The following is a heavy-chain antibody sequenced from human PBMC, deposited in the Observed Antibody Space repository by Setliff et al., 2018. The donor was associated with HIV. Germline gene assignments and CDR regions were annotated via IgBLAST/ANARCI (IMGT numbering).Heavy chain of an antibody. CDR3: ARGGASSKYLDP. V-gene: IGHV4-38-2*01. J-gene: IGHJ5*02. D-gene: IGHD2-15*01. CDR1: GYSITSGYY. CDR2: MYDGGTP. Sequence: NPSETLSLTCAVSGYSITSGYYWGWIRQPPGKGLEWIGNMYDGGTPHYNPSLKSRVTVSLDTSRNQFSLRLTSVTAADTAVYFCARGGASSKYLDPWGQGTLVTVSS.